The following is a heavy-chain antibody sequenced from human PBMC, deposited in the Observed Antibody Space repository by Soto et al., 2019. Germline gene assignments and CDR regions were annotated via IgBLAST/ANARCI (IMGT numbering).Heavy chain of an antibody. V-gene: IGHV4-34*01. Sequence: KPSETLSLPCAVYGGSVNGYYWNWIRQPPGKGLEWIGEINHTGGTHYNPSLKSRVTMPVDTSKNQFSLRLSSVTAADTAIYYCATRITVFGLLIPPFDPWGQGTQVTVSS. CDR2: INHTGGT. CDR3: ATRITVFGLLIPPFDP. D-gene: IGHD3-3*01. J-gene: IGHJ5*02. CDR1: GGSVNGYY.